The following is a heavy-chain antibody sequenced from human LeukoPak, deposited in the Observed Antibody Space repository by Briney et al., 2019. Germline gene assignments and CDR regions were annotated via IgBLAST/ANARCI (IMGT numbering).Heavy chain of an antibody. Sequence: ASVKVSCKVSGYTLTELSMHWVRQAPGKGLEWMGGFDPEDGETIYAQKFQGRVTMTEDTSTDTAYMELSSLRSEDTAVYYCATGPTGIAAADVPFQHWGQGTLVTVSS. CDR2: FDPEDGET. J-gene: IGHJ1*01. CDR1: GYTLTELS. CDR3: ATGPTGIAAADVPFQH. V-gene: IGHV1-24*01. D-gene: IGHD6-13*01.